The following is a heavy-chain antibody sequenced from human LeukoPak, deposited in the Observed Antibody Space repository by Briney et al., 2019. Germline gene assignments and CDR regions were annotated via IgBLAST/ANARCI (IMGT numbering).Heavy chain of an antibody. Sequence: GGSLRLSCAASGFTFSSYSMNWVRQAPGKGLEWVSSISSSSSYIYYADSVKGRFTISRDNSKNTLYLQMNSLRAEDTAVYYCARDGPSSSSPYYYYYMDVWGKGTTVTVSS. CDR2: ISSSSSYI. V-gene: IGHV3-21*01. D-gene: IGHD6-6*01. CDR1: GFTFSSYS. CDR3: ARDGPSSSSPYYYYYMDV. J-gene: IGHJ6*03.